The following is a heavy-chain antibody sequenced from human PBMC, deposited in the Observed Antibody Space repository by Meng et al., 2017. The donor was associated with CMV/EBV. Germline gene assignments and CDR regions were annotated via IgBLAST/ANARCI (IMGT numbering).Heavy chain of an antibody. CDR3: ARGVIGEATGWFDP. Sequence: SGNTFTRYDINWVRQATGQGLEWRGGMNPNSGNTSDAKKFQGRVTMTRNTSISTAYMELSSLRSEETAVYYGARGVIGEATGWFDPWGQGTLVTVSS. D-gene: IGHD1-26*01. V-gene: IGHV1-8*01. J-gene: IGHJ5*02. CDR1: GNTFTRYD. CDR2: MNPNSGNT.